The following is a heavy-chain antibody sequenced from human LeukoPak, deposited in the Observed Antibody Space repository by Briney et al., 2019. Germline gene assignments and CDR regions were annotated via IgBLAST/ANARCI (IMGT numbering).Heavy chain of an antibody. J-gene: IGHJ4*02. V-gene: IGHV4-4*07. D-gene: IGHD3-22*01. CDR2: IYTSGST. CDR1: GGSISSYY. Sequence: SETLSLTCPVSGGSISSYYWNWIRQPAGKGLEWIGRIYTSGSTNYNPSLKSRVTMSVDTSKNQFSLNLISVTAADTAVYYCARDLTDYYELDYWGQGTLVTVSS. CDR3: ARDLTDYYELDY.